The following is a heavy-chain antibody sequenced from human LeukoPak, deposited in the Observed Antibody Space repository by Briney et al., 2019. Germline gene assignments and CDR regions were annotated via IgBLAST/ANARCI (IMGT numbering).Heavy chain of an antibody. V-gene: IGHV3-11*04. CDR3: ARAAVVIDWFDP. J-gene: IGHJ5*02. Sequence: GGSLRLSCAASGFTFCDYYMSWIRQAPGKGLEWVSYISSSGSTIYYADSVKGRFTISRDNAKNSLYLQMNSLRAEDTAVYYCARAAVVIDWFDPWGQGTLVTVSS. CDR2: ISSSGSTI. D-gene: IGHD3-22*01. CDR1: GFTFCDYY.